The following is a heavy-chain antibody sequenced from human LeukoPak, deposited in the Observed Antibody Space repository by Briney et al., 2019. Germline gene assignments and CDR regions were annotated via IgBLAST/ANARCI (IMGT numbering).Heavy chain of an antibody. D-gene: IGHD3-3*01. J-gene: IGHJ6*03. CDR3: ATLGDFWSAWTPDYYYYYMDV. V-gene: IGHV1-46*01. CDR1: GYTFTSYY. CDR2: INPSGGST. Sequence: GASVKVSCNASGYTFTSYYMHWVRQAPGQGLEWMGIINPSGGSTSYAQKFQGRVTMTRDTSTSTVYMELSSLRSEDTAVYYRATLGDFWSAWTPDYYYYYMDVWGKGTTVTVSS.